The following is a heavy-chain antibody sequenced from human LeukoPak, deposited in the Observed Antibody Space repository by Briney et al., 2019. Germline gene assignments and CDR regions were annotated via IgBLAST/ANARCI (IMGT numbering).Heavy chain of an antibody. V-gene: IGHV3-66*02. Sequence: RGSLRLSCAASGFTVSSNYMSWVRQAPGKGLEWVSVIYSGGSTYYADSVKGRFTISRDNSKNTLYLQMNSLRAEDTAVYYCARRRRDDYSNYYYYYYMDVWGKGTTVTVSS. CDR2: IYSGGST. J-gene: IGHJ6*03. D-gene: IGHD4-11*01. CDR1: GFTVSSNY. CDR3: ARRRRDDYSNYYYYYYMDV.